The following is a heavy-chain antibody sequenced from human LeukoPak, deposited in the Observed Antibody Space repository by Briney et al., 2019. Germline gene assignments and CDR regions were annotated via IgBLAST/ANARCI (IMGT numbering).Heavy chain of an antibody. CDR2: ISSSSSYI. Sequence: GGSLRLSCAASGFTFSSYSMNWVRQAPGKGLEWVSSISSSSSYIYYADSVKGRFTISRDNAKNSLYLQMHSLRAEDTAVYYCARTCSSTSCSRGINDYWGQGTLVTVSS. D-gene: IGHD2-2*01. V-gene: IGHV3-21*01. CDR3: ARTCSSTSCSRGINDY. J-gene: IGHJ4*02. CDR1: GFTFSSYS.